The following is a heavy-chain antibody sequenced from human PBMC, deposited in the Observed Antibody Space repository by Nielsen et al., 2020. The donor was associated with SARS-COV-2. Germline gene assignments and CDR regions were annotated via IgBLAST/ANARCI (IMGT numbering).Heavy chain of an antibody. D-gene: IGHD3-10*01. J-gene: IGHJ5*02. Sequence: VRQMPGKGLEWMGIIYPGDSDTRYSPSFQGQVTISADKSISTAYLQWSSLKASDTAMYYCARSGITMVRGVITRGWFDPWGQGTPVTVSS. CDR2: IYPGDSDT. V-gene: IGHV5-51*01. CDR3: ARSGITMVRGVITRGWFDP.